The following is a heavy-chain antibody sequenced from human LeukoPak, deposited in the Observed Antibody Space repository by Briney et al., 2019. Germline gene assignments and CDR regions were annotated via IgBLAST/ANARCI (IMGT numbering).Heavy chain of an antibody. CDR3: ARAMASGGLWYFDY. V-gene: IGHV4-59*01. J-gene: IGHJ4*02. CDR2: IYYSGST. Sequence: SETLSLTCTVSGGSISSNYWSWIRQPPGKGLEWIGYIYYSGSTNYNPSLKSRVTISVDTSKNQFSLKLSSVTAADTAVYSCARAMASGGLWYFDYWGQGTLVTVSS. D-gene: IGHD5-24*01. CDR1: GGSISSNY.